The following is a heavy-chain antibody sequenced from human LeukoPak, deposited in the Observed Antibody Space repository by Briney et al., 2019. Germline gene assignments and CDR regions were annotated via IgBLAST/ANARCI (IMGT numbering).Heavy chain of an antibody. V-gene: IGHV3-30*18. CDR2: ISYDGSNK. Sequence: GGSLRLSCAASGFPFSSYGMHWVRQAPGKGLEWVAVISYDGSNKYYADSVKGRFTISRDNSKNTLYLQMNSLRAEDTAVYYCAKDFYYYDSSGPDYWGQGTLVTVSS. J-gene: IGHJ4*02. CDR1: GFPFSSYG. D-gene: IGHD3-22*01. CDR3: AKDFYYYDSSGPDY.